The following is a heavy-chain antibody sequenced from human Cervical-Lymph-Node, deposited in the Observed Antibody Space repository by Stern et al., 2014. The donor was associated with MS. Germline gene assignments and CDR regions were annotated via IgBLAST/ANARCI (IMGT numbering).Heavy chain of an antibody. Sequence: VQLEESGGGVVQAGRSLRLSCAASGFTFSSYGMHLVRPAPGKGLEWVGVIWYDGNNKYHADSVKGRFTISRDNSKNTLYLQMSSLRAEDTAVYYCARDSGGNYVEDIDYWGQGTLVTVSS. V-gene: IGHV3-33*01. CDR3: ARDSGGNYVEDIDY. J-gene: IGHJ4*02. CDR2: IWYDGNNK. D-gene: IGHD4-23*01. CDR1: GFTFSSYG.